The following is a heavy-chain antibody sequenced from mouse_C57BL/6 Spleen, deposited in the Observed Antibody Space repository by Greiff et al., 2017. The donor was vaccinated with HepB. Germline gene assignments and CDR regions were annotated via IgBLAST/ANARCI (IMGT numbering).Heavy chain of an antibody. D-gene: IGHD1-1*01. V-gene: IGHV5-17*01. J-gene: IGHJ1*03. CDR3: ARRGTTVEFWYFDV. CDR2: ISSGSSTI. CDR1: GFTFSDYG. Sequence: EVQGVESGGGLVKPGGSLKLSCAASGFTFSDYGMHWVRQAPEKGLEWVAYISSGSSTIYYADTVKGRFTISRDNAKNTLFLQMTSLRSEDTAMYYCARRGTTVEFWYFDVWGTGTTVTVSS.